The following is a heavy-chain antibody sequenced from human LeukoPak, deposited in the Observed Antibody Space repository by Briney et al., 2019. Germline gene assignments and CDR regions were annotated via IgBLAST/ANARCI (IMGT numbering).Heavy chain of an antibody. CDR3: RVVIAPNTDY. CDR1: GFTFSSYA. V-gene: IGHV3-48*04. D-gene: IGHD2-15*01. CDR2: ISSSGSTI. Sequence: GGSLRLSCAASGFTFSSYAMSWVRQAPGKGLEWVSYISSSGSTIYYADSVKGRFTISRDNAKNSLYLQMNSLRAEDTAVYYCRVVIAPNTDYWGQGTLVTVSS. J-gene: IGHJ4*02.